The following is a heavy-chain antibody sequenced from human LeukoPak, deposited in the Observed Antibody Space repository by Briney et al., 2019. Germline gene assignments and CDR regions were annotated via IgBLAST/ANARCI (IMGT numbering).Heavy chain of an antibody. Sequence: GGSLRLSCAASGFTFRDYWMHWIRQAPGKGLGWVSRIKGDGSHTIYADSVKGRFTISRDNAENTLYLQMKSLRVEDTALYYCVRDWDHFDFDSWGQGTLVTVSS. D-gene: IGHD1-26*01. J-gene: IGHJ5*01. CDR3: VRDWDHFDFDS. CDR2: IKGDGSHT. V-gene: IGHV3-74*01. CDR1: GFTFRDYW.